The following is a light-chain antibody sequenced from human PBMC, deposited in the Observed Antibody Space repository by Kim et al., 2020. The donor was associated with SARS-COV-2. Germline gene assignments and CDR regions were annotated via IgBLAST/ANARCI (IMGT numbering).Light chain of an antibody. CDR2: GKN. CDR3: NSRDSSGNHRVV. V-gene: IGLV3-19*01. CDR1: SLRSYY. Sequence: SSELTQDPAVSVALGQTVRITCQGDSLRSYYASWYQQKPGQAPVLVIYGKNNRPSGIPDRFSGSSSGNTASLIITGAQAEDEADYYCNSRDSSGNHRVVF. J-gene: IGLJ2*01.